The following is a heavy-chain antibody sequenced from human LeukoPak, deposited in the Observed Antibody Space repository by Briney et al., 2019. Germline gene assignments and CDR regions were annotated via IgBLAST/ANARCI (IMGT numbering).Heavy chain of an antibody. CDR3: ARVWSYDWSYYFDY. Sequence: SQTLSLTCTVSGGSISSGDYYWSWIRQPPGKGLEWIGYIYYSGSTHYNPSLKSRVTISVDTSKNQFSLKLSSVTAADTAVYYCARVWSYDWSYYFDYWGQGTLVTVSS. D-gene: IGHD5-12*01. CDR2: IYYSGST. V-gene: IGHV4-30-4*01. J-gene: IGHJ4*02. CDR1: GGSISSGDYY.